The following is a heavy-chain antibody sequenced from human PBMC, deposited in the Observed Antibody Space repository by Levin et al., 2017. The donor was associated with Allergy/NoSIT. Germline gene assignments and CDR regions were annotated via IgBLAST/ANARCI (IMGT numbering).Heavy chain of an antibody. J-gene: IGHJ4*02. CDR3: ARMYCAAGDCPLDY. Sequence: LSGGSLRLSCAVSGFTFSDYWMHWVRQTPGKGLVWVSRIKSDGSSTTYADSVKGRFTISRDNAKNTLYLQINSLRVEDTAVYYCARMYCAAGDCPLDYWGQGTLVTVSS. D-gene: IGHD2-8*02. V-gene: IGHV3-74*01. CDR1: GFTFSDYW. CDR2: IKSDGSST.